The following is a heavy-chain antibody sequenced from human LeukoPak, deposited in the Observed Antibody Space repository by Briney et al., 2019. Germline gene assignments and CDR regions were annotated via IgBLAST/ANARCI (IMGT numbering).Heavy chain of an antibody. CDR3: AAENGNFWIGYHYFED. D-gene: IGHD3-3*01. CDR2: IYFDGNT. Sequence: SETLSLTCTVSGGSLGSSSYYWGWIRQAPGKGLEWIGTIYFDGNTFYNPSLKSRVTLSIDMSKSQFSLRLASVTAADTAIYYSAAENGNFWIGYHYFEDWGQGSLVSVSS. V-gene: IGHV4-39*01. J-gene: IGHJ4*02. CDR1: GGSLGSSSYY.